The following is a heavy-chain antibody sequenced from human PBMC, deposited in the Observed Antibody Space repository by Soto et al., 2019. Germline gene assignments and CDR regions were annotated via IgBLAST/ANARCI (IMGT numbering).Heavy chain of an antibody. D-gene: IGHD1-26*01. V-gene: IGHV4-34*01. CDR1: GGSFSGYY. J-gene: IGHJ4*02. CDR3: ARDGGSYYDAVDY. CDR2: INHSGST. Sequence: QVQLQQWGAGLLKPSETLSLTCAFYGGSFSGYYLSWIRQPPGKGLELIGEINHSGSTNYNPSLKSRVNLSLDTSKSQISLKVRYVTAADTAVYYCARDGGSYYDAVDYWGQGTQVTVSS.